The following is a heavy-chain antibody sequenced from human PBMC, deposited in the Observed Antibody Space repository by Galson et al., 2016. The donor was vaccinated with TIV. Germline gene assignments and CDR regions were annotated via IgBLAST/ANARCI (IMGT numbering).Heavy chain of an antibody. CDR1: GGSVSRYY. V-gene: IGHV4-4*07. Sequence: ETLSLTCSVSGGSVSRYYWSWVRQSPGKGLEWIGRIFTDGTTTYNPSLKSRVAISVDTSRRQFSLRLRSVTAADTALYYCATVNTNSGKYFDYWGQGIQVTVS. J-gene: IGHJ4*02. CDR2: IFTDGTT. CDR3: ATVNTNSGKYFDY. D-gene: IGHD6-25*01.